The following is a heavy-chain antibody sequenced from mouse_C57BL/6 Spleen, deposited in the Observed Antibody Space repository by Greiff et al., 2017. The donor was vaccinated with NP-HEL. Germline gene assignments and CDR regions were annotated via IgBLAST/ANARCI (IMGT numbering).Heavy chain of an antibody. CDR1: GYTFTDYN. D-gene: IGHD1-1*01. Sequence: VQLKQSGPELVKPGASVKIPCKASGYTFTDYNMDWVKQSHGKSLEWIGDINPNNGGTIYNQKFKGKATLSVDKSSSTAYMELRSLTSEDTAVYYCSRSFITTVVASRYFDVWGTGTTVTVSS. CDR2: INPNNGGT. V-gene: IGHV1-18*01. J-gene: IGHJ1*03. CDR3: SRSFITTVVASRYFDV.